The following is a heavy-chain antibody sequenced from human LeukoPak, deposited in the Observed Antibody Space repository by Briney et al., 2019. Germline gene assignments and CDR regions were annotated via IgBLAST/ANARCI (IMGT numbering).Heavy chain of an antibody. D-gene: IGHD1-26*01. V-gene: IGHV3-7*03. CDR3: ASGGIYYGAAFDF. CDR2: IKKDGSEK. J-gene: IGHJ4*02. CDR1: GFTFSSYW. Sequence: GGSLRLSCAASGFTFSSYWMSWVRQAPGKGLEWVANIKKDGSEKYYVDSVKGRFTISRDNAKTSLYLQMNSLRAEDTALYYCASGGIYYGAAFDFWGQGTLVTVSS.